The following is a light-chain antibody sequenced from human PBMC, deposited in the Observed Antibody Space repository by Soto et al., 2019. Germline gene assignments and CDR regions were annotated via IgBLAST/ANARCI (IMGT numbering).Light chain of an antibody. Sequence: VLTQSPATLSVSPGERATLSCRASQGVSSLLAWYQQKPRQAPRLLIYDTSTRATGVPARFSGSGSGTDFTLTISSLQSEDFAIYYCQQYNTWPYTFGQGTKLEIE. CDR2: DTS. CDR1: QGVSSL. CDR3: QQYNTWPYT. J-gene: IGKJ2*01. V-gene: IGKV3-15*01.